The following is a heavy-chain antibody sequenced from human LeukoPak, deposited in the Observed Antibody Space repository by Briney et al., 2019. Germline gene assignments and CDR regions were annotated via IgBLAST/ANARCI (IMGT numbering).Heavy chain of an antibody. CDR2: ISGNKNYI. V-gene: IGHV3-21*01. CDR1: GFTFSSYS. Sequence: GGSLRLSCAASGFTFSSYSMNWVRQAPGKGLEWVSSISGNKNYIYYADSVGGRFTISRDNARDSLFLQMDSLRAEDTAVYYCARDPHNPGPIDYWGQGTLVTVSS. J-gene: IGHJ4*02. CDR3: ARDPHNPGPIDY.